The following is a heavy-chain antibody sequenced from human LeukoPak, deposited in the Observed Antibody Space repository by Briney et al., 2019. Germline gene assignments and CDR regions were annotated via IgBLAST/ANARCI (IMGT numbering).Heavy chain of an antibody. CDR2: IYYSGST. D-gene: IGHD6-19*01. V-gene: IGHV4-59*01. CDR3: ARGPSGWFEYYFDY. Sequence: SETLSLTCTVSGGSISSYYWSWIRQPPGKGLEWIGYIYYSGSTNHNPSLKSRVTISVDTSKNQFSLKLSSVTAADTAVYYCARGPSGWFEYYFDYWGQGTLVTVSS. J-gene: IGHJ4*02. CDR1: GGSISSYY.